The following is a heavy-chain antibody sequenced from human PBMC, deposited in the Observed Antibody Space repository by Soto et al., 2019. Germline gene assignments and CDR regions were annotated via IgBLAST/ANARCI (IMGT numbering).Heavy chain of an antibody. CDR1: GYTFSNYG. Sequence: QVQLVQSGAEVKKPGASVKVSCKASGYTFSNYGISWVRQGPGQGLEWMGWISGYNGNTHYEEKVQDRIKMTTDTSTSTTDLELRSLRSDDTAVYFCARDPEFGFGYSYAFAMDVWGQGTTVTVSS. V-gene: IGHV1-18*01. J-gene: IGHJ6*02. CDR3: ARDPEFGFGYSYAFAMDV. CDR2: ISGYNGNT. D-gene: IGHD5-18*01.